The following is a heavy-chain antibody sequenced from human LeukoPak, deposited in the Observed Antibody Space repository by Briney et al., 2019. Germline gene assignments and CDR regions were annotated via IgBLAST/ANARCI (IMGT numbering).Heavy chain of an antibody. J-gene: IGHJ4*02. D-gene: IGHD2-15*01. CDR2: MNPNSGNT. Sequence: ASEKVSCKASGYTFTSYDINWVRQATGQGLEWMGWMNPNSGNTGYAQKLQGRVTMTRNTSISTAYMELSSLRSEDTAVYYCARAGGYCGRISCPYYFDYWGQGTLVTVSS. CDR1: GYTFTSYD. CDR3: ARAGGYCGRISCPYYFDY. V-gene: IGHV1-8*01.